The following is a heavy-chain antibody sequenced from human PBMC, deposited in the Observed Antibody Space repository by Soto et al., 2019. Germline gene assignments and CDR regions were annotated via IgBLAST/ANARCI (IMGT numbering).Heavy chain of an antibody. CDR2: IYYSGST. CDR3: AKWGFPSYYYYYMDV. Sequence: TLSLTCTVSGGSISSGDYYWSWIRQPPGKGLEWIGHIYYSGSTYYNPSLKSRVTISVDTSKNQFSLKLSSVTAADTAVYYCAKWGFPSYYYYYMDVWGKGTTVTVSS. V-gene: IGHV4-30-4*01. J-gene: IGHJ6*03. CDR1: GGSISSGDYY. D-gene: IGHD2-15*01.